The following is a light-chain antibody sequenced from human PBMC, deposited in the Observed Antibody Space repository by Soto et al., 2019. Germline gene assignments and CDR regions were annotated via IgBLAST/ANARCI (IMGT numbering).Light chain of an antibody. CDR1: QSIRSW. CDR2: KAS. V-gene: IGKV1-5*03. CDR3: QQYSTYPLT. Sequence: DLQMTQSPSTLSASVGDRVTITCRASQSIRSWLAWYQQKPGKAPKLLIYKASNLQSGVPSRFSGSASGADFTLTISSLQPDDFATYCCQQYSTYPLTFGGGTKVEIK. J-gene: IGKJ4*01.